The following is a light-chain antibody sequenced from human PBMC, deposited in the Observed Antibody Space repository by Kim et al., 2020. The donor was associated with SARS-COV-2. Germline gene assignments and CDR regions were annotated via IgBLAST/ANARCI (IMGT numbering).Light chain of an antibody. CDR3: NSRDSSGNRLRV. J-gene: IGLJ1*01. V-gene: IGLV3-19*01. CDR1: SLRSYY. Sequence: SSELTQDPAVSVALGQTVRITCQGDSLRSYYASWYQQKPGQAPVLVIYGKNNRPSGIPDRFSGSSSGNTASLTITGAQAEDEADYYCNSRDSSGNRLRVFGTGTKVTVL. CDR2: GKN.